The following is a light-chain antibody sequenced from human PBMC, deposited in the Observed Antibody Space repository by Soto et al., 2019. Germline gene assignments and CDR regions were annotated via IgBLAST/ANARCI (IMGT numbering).Light chain of an antibody. CDR3: LQYGSSPGT. J-gene: IGKJ1*01. Sequence: EIVLTQSPGTLSLSPGERATLSCRASQSISSNYLAWYQQKLGQAPRLLINAASSRATGIPDRFSGSGSGTDFTLTISRLEPEDFAVYYCLQYGSSPGTFGQGTKVEIK. CDR1: QSISSNY. CDR2: AAS. V-gene: IGKV3-20*01.